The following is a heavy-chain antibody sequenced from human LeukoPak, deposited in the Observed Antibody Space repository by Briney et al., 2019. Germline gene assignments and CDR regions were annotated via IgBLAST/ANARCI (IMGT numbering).Heavy chain of an antibody. CDR3: ARGQVYDFWSGYHFDY. D-gene: IGHD3-3*01. Sequence: GGSLRLSCAASGFTVSSNYMSWVRQAPGKGLEWVSVIYSGGSTYYADSVKGRFTISRDNTKNTLYLQMNSLRAEDTAVYYCARGQVYDFWSGYHFDYWGQGTLVTVSS. V-gene: IGHV3-66*01. CDR2: IYSGGST. CDR1: GFTVSSNY. J-gene: IGHJ4*02.